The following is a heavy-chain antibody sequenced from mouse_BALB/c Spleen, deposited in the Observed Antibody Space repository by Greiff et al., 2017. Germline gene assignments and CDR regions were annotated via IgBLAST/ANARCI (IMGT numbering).Heavy chain of an antibody. Sequence: DVQLQESGPELVKPGASVKISCKASGYTFTDYNMHWVKQSHGKSLEWIGYIYPYNGGTGYNQKFKSKATLTVDNSSSTAYMELRSLTSEDSAVYYCARFGDAMDYWGQGTSVTVSS. CDR3: ARFGDAMDY. J-gene: IGHJ4*01. V-gene: IGHV1S29*02. CDR1: GYTFTDYN. CDR2: IYPYNGGT.